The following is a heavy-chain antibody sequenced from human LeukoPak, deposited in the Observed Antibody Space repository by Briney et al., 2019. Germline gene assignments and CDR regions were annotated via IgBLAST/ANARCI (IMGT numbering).Heavy chain of an antibody. CDR1: GFTFSRYA. V-gene: IGHV3-23*01. Sequence: PGASLGLSWAGSGFTFSRYAMSWVRQGPGKGLELVSGISGCGGSTYYADSVKGRFTISRDNSKNTLYLQMNSLRAEDTAVYYCAKDNYYDSSGYYPSWYYFDYWGQGPLVTVSS. CDR2: ISGCGGST. CDR3: AKDNYYDSSGYYPSWYYFDY. J-gene: IGHJ4*02. D-gene: IGHD3-22*01.